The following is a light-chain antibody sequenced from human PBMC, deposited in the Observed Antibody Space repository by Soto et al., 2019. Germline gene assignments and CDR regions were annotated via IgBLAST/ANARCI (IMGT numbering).Light chain of an antibody. V-gene: IGLV2-8*01. CDR1: SSDVGGYNY. J-gene: IGLJ2*01. CDR3: SSYAGSNNVVV. Sequence: QSALTQPPSASGSPGQSVTISCTGTSSDVGGYNYVSWYQQHPGKAPQTMIYEVSKRPSGVPDRFPGSKSGNTASLTVSGLQAEDEADYYCSSYAGSNNVVVFGGGTKLTVL. CDR2: EVS.